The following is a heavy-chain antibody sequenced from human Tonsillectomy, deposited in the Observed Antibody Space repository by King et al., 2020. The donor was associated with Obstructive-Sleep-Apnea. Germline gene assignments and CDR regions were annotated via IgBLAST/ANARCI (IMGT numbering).Heavy chain of an antibody. V-gene: IGHV3-74*01. CDR1: GFTFSSYW. J-gene: IGHJ6*02. D-gene: IGHD5-18*01. CDR3: ASPERGYSYGLDYYYYGMDV. Sequence: VQLVESGGGLVQPGGSLRLSCAASGFTFSSYWMHWVRQAPGKGLVWVSRINSDGSSTSYADSVKGRFTNSRDNAKNTRYLQMNSLRAADTAVYYCASPERGYSYGLDYYYYGMDVWGQGTTVTVSS. CDR2: INSDGSST.